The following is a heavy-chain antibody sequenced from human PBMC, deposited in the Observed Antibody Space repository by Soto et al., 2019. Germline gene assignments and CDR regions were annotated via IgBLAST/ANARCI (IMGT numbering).Heavy chain of an antibody. CDR2: INHSGST. D-gene: IGHD3-10*01. CDR3: TRGPKYYNGTGSATGAY. V-gene: IGHV4-34*01. J-gene: IGHJ4*02. CDR1: GGSFSGYY. Sequence: PSETLSLTCAVYGGSFSGYYWSWIRQPPGKGLEWIGEINHSGSTNYNPSLKSRVTISVDTSKNQFSLKLSSVTAADTAVYYCTRGPKYYNGTGSATGAYWGQGTLVTVPS.